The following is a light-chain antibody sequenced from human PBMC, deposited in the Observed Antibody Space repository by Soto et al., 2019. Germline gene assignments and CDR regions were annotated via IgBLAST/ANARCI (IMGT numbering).Light chain of an antibody. CDR1: SSDVGGYNY. V-gene: IGLV2-14*01. Sequence: QSALAQRAAVSGSSGQSITISCTGTSSDVGGYNYVSWYQQHPGNAPKLMIYDVSNRPSGVSNRFSGSKSGNTASLTISGLQAEDEADYYCSSYTSSSTSVFGTGTKVTVL. CDR2: DVS. J-gene: IGLJ1*01. CDR3: SSYTSSSTSV.